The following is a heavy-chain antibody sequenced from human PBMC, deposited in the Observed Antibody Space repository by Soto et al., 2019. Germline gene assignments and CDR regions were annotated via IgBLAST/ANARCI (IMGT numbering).Heavy chain of an antibody. CDR3: TTAPARGCH. CDR1: GYSFTTYG. Sequence: GASVKVSCKASGYSFTTYGMTWVRQAPGQGLEWMGWISTDKGNTKYAQNFQSRATLTTDTSTSTAYMELRSLRSDDTAVYYCTTAPARGCHWGQGTLVTVSS. CDR2: ISTDKGNT. J-gene: IGHJ4*02. D-gene: IGHD3-10*01. V-gene: IGHV1-18*01.